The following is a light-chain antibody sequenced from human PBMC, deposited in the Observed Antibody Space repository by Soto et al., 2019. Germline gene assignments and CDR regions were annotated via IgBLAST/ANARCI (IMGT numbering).Light chain of an antibody. Sequence: EIVLTQSPGTLSLSPGDRATLSCRASQCVSSNFLAWYQQKPGQAPKLLISGASSRATGIPDRFSGSGSGTDFTLTISRLEPEDFALYSCQQYGSSPGTFGQGTKLEIK. CDR1: QCVSSNF. V-gene: IGKV3-20*01. J-gene: IGKJ2*02. CDR3: QQYGSSPGT. CDR2: GAS.